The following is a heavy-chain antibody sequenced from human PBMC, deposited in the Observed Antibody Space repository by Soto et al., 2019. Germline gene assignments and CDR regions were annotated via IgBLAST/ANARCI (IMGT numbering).Heavy chain of an antibody. D-gene: IGHD1-1*01. CDR2: ISDRGDTT. CDR3: AKDKPGTTSFDY. CDR1: GFTISSNA. V-gene: IGHV3-23*01. J-gene: IGHJ4*02. Sequence: LRLSCAASGFTISSNAMYWVRQAPGNGLEWVSAISDRGDTTHYADSVKGRFTISRDTSKNTLYLQLNALRADDTAVYYCAKDKPGTTSFDYWGQGTLVTVSS.